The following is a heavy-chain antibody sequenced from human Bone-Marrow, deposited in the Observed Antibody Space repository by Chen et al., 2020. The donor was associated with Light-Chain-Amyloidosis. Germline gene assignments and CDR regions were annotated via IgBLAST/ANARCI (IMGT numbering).Heavy chain of an antibody. CDR1: GYTFPNYW. J-gene: IGHJ4*02. V-gene: IGHV5-51*01. D-gene: IGHD5-12*01. Sequence: EVQLEQSGPEVKKPGESLKISCKGSGYTFPNYWIGWVRQMPGKGLEWMGVIYPDDSDARYCPPSQGQVTISADKSITRAYLQWRSLKASDTAMYYCARRRDGYNFDYWGQGTLVTVSS. CDR3: ARRRDGYNFDY. CDR2: IYPDDSDA.